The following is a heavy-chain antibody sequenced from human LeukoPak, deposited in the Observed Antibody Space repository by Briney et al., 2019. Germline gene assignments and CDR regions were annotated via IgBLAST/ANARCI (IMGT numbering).Heavy chain of an antibody. V-gene: IGHV3-21*04. CDR3: AKGNGITCYVPLDY. D-gene: IGHD2-2*01. CDR1: GFTFSSYS. CDR2: ISSSSSYI. Sequence: GGSLRLSCAASGFTFSSYSMNWVRQAPGKGLEWVSSISSSSSYIYYADSVKGRFTISRDNAKNSLYLQMNSLRAEDTAVYHCAKGNGITCYVPLDYWGQGTLVTVSS. J-gene: IGHJ4*02.